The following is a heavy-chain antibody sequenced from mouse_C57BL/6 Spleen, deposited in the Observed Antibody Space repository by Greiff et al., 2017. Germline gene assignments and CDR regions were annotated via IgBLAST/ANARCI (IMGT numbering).Heavy chain of an antibody. CDR1: GYTFTSYG. V-gene: IGHV1-81*01. Sequence: VQVVESGAELARPGASVKLSCKASGYTFTSYGISWVKQRTGQGLEWIGEIYPRSGNTYYNEKFKGKATLTADKSSSTAYMELRSLTSEDSAVYFCARGDYGSRGDYWGQGTTLTVSS. J-gene: IGHJ2*01. CDR2: IYPRSGNT. CDR3: ARGDYGSRGDY. D-gene: IGHD1-1*01.